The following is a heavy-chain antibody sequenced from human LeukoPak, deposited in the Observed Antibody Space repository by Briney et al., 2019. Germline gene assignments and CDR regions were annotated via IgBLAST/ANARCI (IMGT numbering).Heavy chain of an antibody. D-gene: IGHD1-26*01. CDR1: GFNFTSYS. CDR3: AKDRSIGTYYTFDS. J-gene: IGHJ4*02. CDR2: ITGSSRAI. Sequence: PGGSLRLSCAGSGFNFTSYSMNSVRQAPGKGLEWISFITGSSRAIYYADSDKGRFTISRDNSKNTLYLQMSSLTAKDTAVYYCAKDRSIGTYYTFDSWGQGTLVTVSS. V-gene: IGHV3-48*01.